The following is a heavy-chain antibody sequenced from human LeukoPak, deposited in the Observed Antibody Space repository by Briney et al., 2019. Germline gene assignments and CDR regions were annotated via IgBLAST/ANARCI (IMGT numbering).Heavy chain of an antibody. J-gene: IGHJ4*02. CDR1: GYSFSSYG. CDR3: AREEDGYNGYFDY. V-gene: IGHV1-18*01. CDR2: ISGLNGNT. Sequence: ASVKVSCTASGYSFSSYGMSWVRQAPGQGLEWMGWISGLNGNTEFAQKVQDRIVLTTDISTSTACMELRSLRSDDTAVYYCAREEDGYNGYFDYWGQGTLVTVSS. D-gene: IGHD5-24*01.